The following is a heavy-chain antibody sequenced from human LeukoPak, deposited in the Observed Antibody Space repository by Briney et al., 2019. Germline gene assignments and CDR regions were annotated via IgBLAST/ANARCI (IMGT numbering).Heavy chain of an antibody. CDR1: GGSISSSNW. CDR2: INHSGST. J-gene: IGHJ4*02. D-gene: IGHD3-16*02. CDR3: ARANYDYVWGSYRYDDY. V-gene: IGHV4-4*02. Sequence: KASETLSLTCAVSGGSISSSNWWSWVCQPPGKGLEWIGEINHSGSTNYNPSLKSRVTISVDTSKNQFSLKLSSVAAADTAVYYCARANYDYVWGSYRYDDYWGQGTLVTVSS.